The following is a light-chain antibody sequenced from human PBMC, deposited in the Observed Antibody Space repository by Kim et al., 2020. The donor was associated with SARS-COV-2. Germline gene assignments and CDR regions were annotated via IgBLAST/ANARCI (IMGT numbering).Light chain of an antibody. V-gene: IGLV1-40*01. CDR2: VNN. Sequence: VINSCTGSSSNIGADYDGHWYQQRPGAAPKLLIYVNNNRPSGFPDRFSGSKSGTSASLAITGLQAEDEADYYCQSYDNSLSNSGVFGGGTRLTVL. CDR3: QSYDNSLSNSGV. J-gene: IGLJ3*02. CDR1: SSNIGADYD.